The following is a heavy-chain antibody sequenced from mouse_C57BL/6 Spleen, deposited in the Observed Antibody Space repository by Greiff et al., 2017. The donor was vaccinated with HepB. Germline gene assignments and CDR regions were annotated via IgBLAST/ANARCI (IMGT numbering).Heavy chain of an antibody. V-gene: IGHV3-8*01. CDR1: GYSITSDY. CDR3: ARGHYGSSPAMDY. CDR2: ISYSGST. D-gene: IGHD1-1*01. Sequence: EVQRVESGPGLAKPSQTLSLTCSVTGYSITSDYWNWIRKFPGNKLEYMGYISYSGSTYYNPSLKSRISITRDTSKNQYYLQLNSVTTEDTATYYCARGHYGSSPAMDYWGQGTSVTVSS. J-gene: IGHJ4*01.